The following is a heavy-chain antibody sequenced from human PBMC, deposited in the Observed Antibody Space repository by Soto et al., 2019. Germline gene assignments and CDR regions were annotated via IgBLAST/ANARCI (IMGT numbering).Heavy chain of an antibody. J-gene: IGHJ4*02. D-gene: IGHD3-3*01. Sequence: SVKVSCKASGGTFSSYAISWVRQAPGQGLEWMGGIIPIFGTANYAQKFQGRVTITADESTSTAYMELSSLRSEDTAVYYCARDQFWSGYSYYFDYWGQGTLVTVSS. CDR2: IIPIFGTA. CDR3: ARDQFWSGYSYYFDY. CDR1: GGTFSSYA. V-gene: IGHV1-69*13.